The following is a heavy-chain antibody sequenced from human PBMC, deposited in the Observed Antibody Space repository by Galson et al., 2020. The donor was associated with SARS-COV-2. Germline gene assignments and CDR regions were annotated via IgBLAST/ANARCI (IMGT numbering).Heavy chain of an antibody. CDR2: ISYDGSNK. V-gene: IGHV3-30*01. Sequence: GGSLRLSCAASGFTFSSYAMHWVRQAPGKGLERVAVISYDGSNKYYADSVKGRFTISRDNSKNTLYLQMNSLRAEDTAVYYCARELTSSMDVWGKGTTVTVSS. J-gene: IGHJ6*03. D-gene: IGHD4-17*01. CDR1: GFTFSSYA. CDR3: ARELTSSMDV.